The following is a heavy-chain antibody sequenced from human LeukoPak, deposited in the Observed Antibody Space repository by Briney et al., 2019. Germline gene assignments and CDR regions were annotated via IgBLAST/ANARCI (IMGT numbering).Heavy chain of an antibody. V-gene: IGHV4-34*01. CDR2: INHSGST. J-gene: IGHJ6*03. Sequence: PSETLSLTCAAYGGSFSGYYWSWIRQPPGKGLEWIGEINHSGSTNYNPSLKSRVTISVDTSKNQFSLKLSSVTAADTAVYYCASRVVPNYYYYYMDVWGKGTTVTVSS. D-gene: IGHD3-3*01. CDR1: GGSFSGYY. CDR3: ASRVVPNYYYYYMDV.